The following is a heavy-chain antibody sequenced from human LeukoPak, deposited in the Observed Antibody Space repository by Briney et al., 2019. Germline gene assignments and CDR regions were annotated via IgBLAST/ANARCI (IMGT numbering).Heavy chain of an antibody. CDR2: IYYSGST. V-gene: IGHV4-30-4*08. D-gene: IGHD1-1*01. Sequence: SQTLSLTCTVSGGSISSGDYYWSWIRQPPGKGLEWIGYIYYSGSTYYNPSLKSRVTISVDTSKNQFSLKLSSVTAADTAVYCCARVHGTTGTTGVYYFDYWGQGTLVTVSS. J-gene: IGHJ4*02. CDR3: ARVHGTTGTTGVYYFDY. CDR1: GGSISSGDYY.